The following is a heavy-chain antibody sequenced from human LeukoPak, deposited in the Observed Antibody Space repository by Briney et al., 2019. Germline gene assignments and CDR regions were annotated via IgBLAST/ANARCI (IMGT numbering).Heavy chain of an antibody. V-gene: IGHV3-33*01. CDR3: AANFDF. Sequence: PGGSLRLSCAASGFTFSRYGMHWVRQAPGKGLEWVAVVWYDGSNKYYAESVKGRFTISRDNSKNTLYLQMNNLRAEDTAVYYCAANFDFWGRGTLVTVSS. J-gene: IGHJ4*02. CDR1: GFTFSRYG. CDR2: VWYDGSNK. D-gene: IGHD2-8*01.